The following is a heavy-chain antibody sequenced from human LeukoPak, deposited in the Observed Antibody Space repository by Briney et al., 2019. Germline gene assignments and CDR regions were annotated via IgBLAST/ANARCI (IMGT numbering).Heavy chain of an antibody. Sequence: GSLILSCAASGFTFINAYMNWVRQAPGKGLEWVSYISSSSSTIYYADSVKGRFTISRDNAKNSLYLQMSSLRDEDTAVYYCARASFQRWLQLGGDWGQGTLVTVSS. D-gene: IGHD5-24*01. CDR1: GFTFINAY. CDR3: ARASFQRWLQLGGD. J-gene: IGHJ4*02. CDR2: ISSSSSTI. V-gene: IGHV3-48*02.